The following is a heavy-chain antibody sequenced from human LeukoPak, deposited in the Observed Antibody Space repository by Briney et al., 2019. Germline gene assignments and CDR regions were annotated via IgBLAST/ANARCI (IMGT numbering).Heavy chain of an antibody. CDR2: INTDGSST. CDR3: ARVPGTHYDSDYYFDY. CDR1: GFTFSSYS. Sequence: GGSLRLSCAASGFTFSSYSMNWVRQAPGKGLVWVSRINTDGSSTSYADSVKGRFTISRDNAKNTLYLQMNSLRAEDTAVYYCARVPGTHYDSDYYFDYWGQGTLVTVSS. J-gene: IGHJ4*02. D-gene: IGHD3-3*01. V-gene: IGHV3-74*01.